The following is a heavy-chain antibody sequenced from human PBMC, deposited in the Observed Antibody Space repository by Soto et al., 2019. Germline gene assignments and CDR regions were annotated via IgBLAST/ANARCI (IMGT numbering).Heavy chain of an antibody. D-gene: IGHD2-2*01. V-gene: IGHV3-23*01. CDR2: ISGSGGST. J-gene: IGHJ5*02. CDR1: GFTFSSYA. CDR3: AKCPKSVVVPAAMFFNWFDP. Sequence: EVQLLESGGGLVQPGGSLRLSCAASGFTFSSYAMSWVRQAPGKGLEWVSAISGSGGSTYYADSVKGRFTISRDNSKNTLYLQMNSLRAEDTAVYYCAKCPKSVVVPAAMFFNWFDPWGQGTLVTVSS.